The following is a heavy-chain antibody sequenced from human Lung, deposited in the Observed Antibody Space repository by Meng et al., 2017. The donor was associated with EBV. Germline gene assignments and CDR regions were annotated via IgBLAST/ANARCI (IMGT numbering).Heavy chain of an antibody. CDR1: GDSVSSSSAA. CDR2: TYYRSKWYN. CDR3: ARGATSVFDF. Sequence: QVPLQQPGPGLVKPSQTSSLTLVISGDSVSSSSAAWTWIRQSPSGGLEWLGRTYYRSKWYNDYAVFVKSRITINPDTSKNQFSLQLNSVTPEDTAVYYCARGATSVFDFWGRGTLVTVSS. J-gene: IGHJ2*01. V-gene: IGHV6-1*01.